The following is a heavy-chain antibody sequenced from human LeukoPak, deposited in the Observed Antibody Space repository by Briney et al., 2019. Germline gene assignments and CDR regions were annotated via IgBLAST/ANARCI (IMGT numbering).Heavy chain of an antibody. J-gene: IGHJ5*02. Sequence: GGSLRLSCAASGFAISDNYMTWVRQAPGKGLEWVSGISWNSGSVVYVDSVKGRFTISRDNAKNSLYLQMNRLRAEDTAVYYCVRGGPSTWSWGQGTLVTVS. CDR2: ISWNSGSV. CDR3: VRGGPSTWS. CDR1: GFAISDNY. V-gene: IGHV3-9*01. D-gene: IGHD2-15*01.